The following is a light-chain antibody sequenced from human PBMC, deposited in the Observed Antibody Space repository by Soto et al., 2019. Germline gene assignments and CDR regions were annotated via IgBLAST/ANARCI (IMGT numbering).Light chain of an antibody. CDR2: EGS. J-gene: IGLJ2*01. CDR1: SSDVGSYNL. Sequence: QSALTQPASVSGSPGQSITISCTGTSSDVGSYNLVSWYQQLPGKAPKLMIYEGSKRPSGVSNRFSGSKSGNTASLTISGLQAEDEADYYCCSYAGSSTDVVFGGGTKLTV. V-gene: IGLV2-23*01. CDR3: CSYAGSSTDVV.